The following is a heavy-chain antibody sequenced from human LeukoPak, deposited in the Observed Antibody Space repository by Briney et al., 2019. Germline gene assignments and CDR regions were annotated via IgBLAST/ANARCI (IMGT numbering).Heavy chain of an antibody. D-gene: IGHD3-16*02. Sequence: GESLKTSCKGSGYSFTSYWIGWVRQMPGKGLEWMGIIYPGDSDTRYSPSFQGQVTISADKSISTAYLQWSSLKASDTAMYYCARLCDYVWGSYRGNWFDPWGQGTLVTVSS. V-gene: IGHV5-51*01. CDR3: ARLCDYVWGSYRGNWFDP. CDR2: IYPGDSDT. CDR1: GYSFTSYW. J-gene: IGHJ5*02.